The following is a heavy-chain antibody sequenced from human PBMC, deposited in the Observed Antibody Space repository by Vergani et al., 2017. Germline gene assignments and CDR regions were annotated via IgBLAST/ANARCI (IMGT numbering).Heavy chain of an antibody. CDR2: IYYSGST. V-gene: IGHV4-59*01. J-gene: IGHJ3*02. CDR1: GGSISSYY. CDR3: ASSHRSAFDI. Sequence: QVHLQESGPGLVKPSETLSLTCTVSGGSISSYYWSWIRQPPGKGLEWIGYIYYSGSTNYNPSLKSRVTISVDTSKNQFSLKLSSVTAADTAVYYCASSHRSAFDIWGQGTMVTVSS. D-gene: IGHD1-14*01.